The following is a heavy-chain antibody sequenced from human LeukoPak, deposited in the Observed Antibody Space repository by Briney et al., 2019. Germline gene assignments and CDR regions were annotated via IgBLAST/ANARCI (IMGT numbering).Heavy chain of an antibody. D-gene: IGHD3-16*01. CDR3: ATYIWGRHFDY. CDR1: VDSISNYY. Sequence: SETLSLTCTVSVDSISNYYWSWIRQPPGKGLEWIGYIHYSGTTNHNPSLKSRVTISLDTSMNQFSLTVDSVTPADTAVYYCATYIWGRHFDYWGQGTLVTVSS. V-gene: IGHV4-59*01. CDR2: IHYSGTT. J-gene: IGHJ4*02.